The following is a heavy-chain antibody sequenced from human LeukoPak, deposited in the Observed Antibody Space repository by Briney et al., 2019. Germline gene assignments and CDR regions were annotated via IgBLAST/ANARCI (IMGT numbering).Heavy chain of an antibody. Sequence: RPSQTLSLTCSVSDDSINSISYYWSWIRQPAVKGLEWVGLIYTGGNTNYNPSLKSRVTISVDTSKNQFSLKLSSVTAADTAVYYCARGRRWQQLVHWFDPWGQGTLVTVSS. D-gene: IGHD6-13*01. J-gene: IGHJ5*02. CDR1: DDSINSISYY. CDR2: IYTGGNT. V-gene: IGHV4-61*02. CDR3: ARGRRWQQLVHWFDP.